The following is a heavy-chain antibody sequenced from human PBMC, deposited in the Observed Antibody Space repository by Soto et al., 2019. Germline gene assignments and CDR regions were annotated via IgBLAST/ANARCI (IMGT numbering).Heavy chain of an antibody. CDR1: GFTFSSYA. D-gene: IGHD3-10*01. Sequence: PGGSLRLSCAASGFTFSSYAMHWVRQAPGKGLEWVAVISYDGSNKYYADSVKGRFTLSRDNSKNTLYLQMNSLRAEDTAVYYCARDASEWGVTLAFDIWGQGTMVTVSS. J-gene: IGHJ3*02. CDR2: ISYDGSNK. V-gene: IGHV3-30-3*01. CDR3: ARDASEWGVTLAFDI.